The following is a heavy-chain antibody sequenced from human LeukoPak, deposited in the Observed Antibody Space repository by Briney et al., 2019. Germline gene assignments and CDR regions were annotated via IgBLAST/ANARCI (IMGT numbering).Heavy chain of an antibody. J-gene: IGHJ4*02. V-gene: IGHV1-69*02. CDR3: ASGSGTGVDY. Sequence: ASVKVSCKASGYTFTGYYMHWVRQAPGQGLEWMGRITPILGIANYAQKFQGRVTITADKSTSTAYMELSSLRSEDTAVYYCASGSGTGVDYWGQGTLVTVSS. CDR1: GYTFTGYY. CDR2: ITPILGIA. D-gene: IGHD3-10*01.